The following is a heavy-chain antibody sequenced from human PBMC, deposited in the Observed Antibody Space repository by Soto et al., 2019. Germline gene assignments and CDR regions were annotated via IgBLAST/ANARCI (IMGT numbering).Heavy chain of an antibody. CDR1: GYTFTGYY. J-gene: IGHJ6*02. V-gene: IGHV1-2*04. D-gene: IGHD2-21*02. Sequence: ASVKVSCKASGYTFTGYYMHWVRHAPGQGLEWMGWINPNSGGTNYAQKFQGWVTMTRDTSISTAYMELSRLRSDDTAVYYCARDQARYCGGDCYHDYYYYGMDVWGQGTTVTVSS. CDR2: INPNSGGT. CDR3: ARDQARYCGGDCYHDYYYYGMDV.